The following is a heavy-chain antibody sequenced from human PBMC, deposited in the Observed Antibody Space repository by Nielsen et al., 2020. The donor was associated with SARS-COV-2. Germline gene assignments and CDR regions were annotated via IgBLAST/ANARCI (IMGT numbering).Heavy chain of an antibody. CDR3: AGAGLWGSPGSPIDY. V-gene: IGHV4-59*01. CDR2: IYYSGST. D-gene: IGHD1-26*01. J-gene: IGHJ4*02. CDR1: GGSISSYY. Sequence: SETLSLTCTVSGGSISSYYWSWIRQPPGKGLEWIGYIYYSGSTNYNPSLKSRVTISVDTSKNQFSLKLSSVTAADTAVYYCAGAGLWGSPGSPIDYWGQGTLVTVSS.